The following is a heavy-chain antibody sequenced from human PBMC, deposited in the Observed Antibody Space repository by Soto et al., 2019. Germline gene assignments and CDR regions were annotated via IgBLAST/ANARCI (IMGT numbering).Heavy chain of an antibody. CDR2: IGPTGDT. V-gene: IGHV4-34*02. Sequence: QVQQQQWGARLLMPSETLSLTCAEYGRSMSGYNWSWLRRCPVRGLEWIGEIGPTGDTNYGPSFMSRVTVSVDTSKYELSLRLTQVTAADTATYLCARNGVGFGFDIWGLGTMVSVSS. CDR3: ARNGVGFGFDI. CDR1: GRSMSGYN. D-gene: IGHD3-10*01. J-gene: IGHJ3*02.